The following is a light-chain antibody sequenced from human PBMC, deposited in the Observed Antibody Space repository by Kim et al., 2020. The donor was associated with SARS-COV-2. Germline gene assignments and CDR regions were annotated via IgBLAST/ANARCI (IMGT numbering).Light chain of an antibody. Sequence: LSPGEKAPLSCRASQSISTYLAWYQQKPGQAPRLLIYDASNRATDIPARFSGGGSGTDFTLTISSLEPEDFAVYYCQQRSNWPLTFGGGTKVDIK. J-gene: IGKJ4*01. V-gene: IGKV3-11*01. CDR3: QQRSNWPLT. CDR1: QSISTY. CDR2: DAS.